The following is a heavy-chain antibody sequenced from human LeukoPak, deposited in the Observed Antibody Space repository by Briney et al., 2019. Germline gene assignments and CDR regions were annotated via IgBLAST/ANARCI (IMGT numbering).Heavy chain of an antibody. CDR2: IIPILGIA. V-gene: IGHV1-69*04. CDR3: APERGLYGSGSYYTQNPYGMDV. D-gene: IGHD3-10*01. J-gene: IGHJ6*02. CDR1: GGTFSSYA. Sequence: ASVKASCKASGGTFSSYAISWVRQAPGQGLEWMGRIIPILGIANYAQKFQGRVTITADKSTSTAYMELSSLRSEDTAVYYCAPERGLYGSGSYYTQNPYGMDVWGQGTTVTVSS.